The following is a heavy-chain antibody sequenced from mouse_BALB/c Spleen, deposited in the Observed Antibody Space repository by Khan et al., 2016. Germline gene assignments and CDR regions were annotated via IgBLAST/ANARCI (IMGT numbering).Heavy chain of an antibody. CDR2: ISYSGST. Sequence: QLQESGPGLVKPSQSLSLTCTVTGYSITSDYAWNWIRQFPGNRLEWMGYISYSGSTSYHPSLKSRISITRDTSKNQFFLQLNSVTSEDTATYYCARSDYGDKDAMDYWGQGTSVTVSS. J-gene: IGHJ4*01. CDR3: ARSDYGDKDAMDY. CDR1: GYSITSDYA. D-gene: IGHD1-1*01. V-gene: IGHV3-2*02.